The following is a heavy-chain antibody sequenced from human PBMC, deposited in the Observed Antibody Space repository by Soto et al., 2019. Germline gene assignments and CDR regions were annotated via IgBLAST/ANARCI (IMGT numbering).Heavy chain of an antibody. D-gene: IGHD4-17*01. CDR1: GGSISSGGYY. CDR3: ARSPEATVTAFDY. V-gene: IGHV4-31*03. Sequence: QVQLQESGPGLVKPSQTLSLTCTVSGGSISSGGYYWSWIRQHPGKGLEWIGYIYYSGSTYYNPSLKSRVTISVDTSKSQFALKLSSVTAADTAVYCCARSPEATVTAFDYWGQGTLVTVSS. CDR2: IYYSGST. J-gene: IGHJ4*02.